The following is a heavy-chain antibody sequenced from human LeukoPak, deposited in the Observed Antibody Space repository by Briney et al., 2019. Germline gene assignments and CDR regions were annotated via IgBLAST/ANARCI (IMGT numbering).Heavy chain of an antibody. CDR3: ARSPFP. Sequence: QAAGSLRLSCTASGFTFSAYAMRRVRQAPGKGPEWVSAIRGGGTSEFYADSVKGRFRISRDNSKDTLFLQINSLRAEDTAVYYCARSPFPWRQGTLVTVSS. V-gene: IGHV3-23*01. CDR2: IRGGGTSE. J-gene: IGHJ5*02. CDR1: GFTFSAYA.